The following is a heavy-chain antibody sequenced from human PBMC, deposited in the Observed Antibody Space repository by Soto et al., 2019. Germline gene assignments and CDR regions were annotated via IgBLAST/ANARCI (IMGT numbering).Heavy chain of an antibody. V-gene: IGHV3-21*01. D-gene: IGHD3-16*02. CDR1: VFTFSSYS. Sequence: PWWSLRLACSASVFTFSSYSMNWFRQAPGKGLEWVSSISSSSSYIYYADSVKGRFTISRDNAKNSLYLQMNSLRAEDTAVYYCARDGDYVWGSYRWSDAFDIWGQGTMVTVSS. J-gene: IGHJ3*02. CDR2: ISSSSSYI. CDR3: ARDGDYVWGSYRWSDAFDI.